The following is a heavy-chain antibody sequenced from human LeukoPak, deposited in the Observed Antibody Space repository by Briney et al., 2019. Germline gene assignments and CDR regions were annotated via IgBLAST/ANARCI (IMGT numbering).Heavy chain of an antibody. CDR3: ASSGYSSGWSNFDY. D-gene: IGHD6-19*01. J-gene: IGHJ4*02. CDR2: INPNSGGT. CDR1: GYTFTGYY. V-gene: IGHV1-2*02. Sequence: ASVTVSFKASGYTFTGYYMHWVRQAPGQGLEWMGWINPNSGGTNYAQKFQGRVTMTRDTSISTAYMELSRLRSDDTAVYYCASSGYSSGWSNFDYWGQGTLVTVSS.